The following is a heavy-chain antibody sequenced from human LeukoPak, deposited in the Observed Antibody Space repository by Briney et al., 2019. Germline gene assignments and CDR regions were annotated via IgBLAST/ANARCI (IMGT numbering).Heavy chain of an antibody. Sequence: ASVKVSCKTSGYTFTTYGISWVRQAPGQGLEWMGWISGYKGNTKYAQKLQDRVTMTTDTSTSTAYMELRSLRSDDTAVYYCARVQSAAMGRCYFDYWGQGTLVTVSS. V-gene: IGHV1-18*01. CDR1: GYTFTTYG. J-gene: IGHJ4*02. CDR2: ISGYKGNT. CDR3: ARVQSAAMGRCYFDY. D-gene: IGHD2-2*01.